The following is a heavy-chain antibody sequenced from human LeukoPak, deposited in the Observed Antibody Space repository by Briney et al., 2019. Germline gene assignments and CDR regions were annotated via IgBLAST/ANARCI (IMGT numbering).Heavy chain of an antibody. CDR2: ISSSGSTI. V-gene: IGHV3-48*03. J-gene: IGHJ4*02. Sequence: PGGSLRLSCAASGFTFSSYEMNWVRQAPGKGLEWGSYISSSGSTIYYADSVKCRFTISRDNAKNSLYLQMNSLRAEDTAVYYCVMTVGATILMDWGQGTLVTVSS. CDR3: VMTVGATILMD. CDR1: GFTFSSYE. D-gene: IGHD1-26*01.